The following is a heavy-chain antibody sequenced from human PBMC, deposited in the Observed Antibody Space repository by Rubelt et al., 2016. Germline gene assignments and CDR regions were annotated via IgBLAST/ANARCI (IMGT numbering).Heavy chain of an antibody. J-gene: IGHJ6*02. V-gene: IGHV4-59*01. D-gene: IGHD3-16*01. Sequence: QVQLQESGPGLVKASETLSLTCTVSGGSISTFYWSWIRQSPGKGLEWIGYIYYTGDITLNPSLKSRVTMSVGTSKNQFSRKVNSVMAADTAVYHCARAGGSFASGPYYYGMDVWGRGTTVIVSS. CDR3: ARAGGSFASGPYYYGMDV. CDR2: IYYTGDI. CDR1: GGSISTFY.